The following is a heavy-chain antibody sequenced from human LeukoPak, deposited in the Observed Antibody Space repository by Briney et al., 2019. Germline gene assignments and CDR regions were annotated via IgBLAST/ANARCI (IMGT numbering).Heavy chain of an antibody. V-gene: IGHV3-23*01. D-gene: IGHD1-26*01. CDR2: ISSSGGST. CDR1: GFTFSSYA. Sequence: PGGSLRLSCAASGFTFSSYAMSWVRQAPGKGLEWVSAISSSGGSTNYADSVKGRFTISRDDLKNTLYLQMNSLRAEDTAVYYCAKAGEGATGFDYWGQGPLVTVSS. J-gene: IGHJ4*02. CDR3: AKAGEGATGFDY.